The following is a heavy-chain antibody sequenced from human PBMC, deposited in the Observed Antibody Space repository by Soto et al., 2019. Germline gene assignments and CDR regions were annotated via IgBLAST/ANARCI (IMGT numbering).Heavy chain of an antibody. CDR1: GFTFSSYA. D-gene: IGHD6-13*01. CDR2: ISSNGGST. V-gene: IGHV3-64*01. CDR3: ARVGEEEADSSSLVGAFDI. Sequence: GGSLRLSCAASGFTFSSYAMHWVRQAPGKGLEYVSAISSNGGSTYYANSVKGRFTISRDNSKNTLYLQMGSLRAEDMAVYYCARVGEEEADSSSLVGAFDIWGQGTMVTVSS. J-gene: IGHJ3*02.